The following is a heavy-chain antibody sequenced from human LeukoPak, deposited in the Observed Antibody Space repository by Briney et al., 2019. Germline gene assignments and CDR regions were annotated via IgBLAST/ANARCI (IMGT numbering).Heavy chain of an antibody. D-gene: IGHD4-17*01. CDR2: IYHSGST. J-gene: IGHJ6*03. V-gene: IGHV4-39*01. Sequence: SETLSLTCALSGGSISTSSYYWGWIRQPPGEELEWIGSIYHSGSTYYNPSLKSRVTISVDTSKNQFSLKLNSVTAADTAVYYCATTTLTLGYYYYYMDVWDRGTTVTVSS. CDR1: GGSISTSSYY. CDR3: ATTTLTLGYYYYYMDV.